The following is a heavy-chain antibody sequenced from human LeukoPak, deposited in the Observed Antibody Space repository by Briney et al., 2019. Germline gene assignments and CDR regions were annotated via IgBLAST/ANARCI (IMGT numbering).Heavy chain of an antibody. CDR1: GFSFTNYW. V-gene: IGHV5-51*01. Sequence: GQSLKISCRGSGFSFTNYWIGWVRQMPGKGLEWMGIIYPGDSDTRYSPSFQGQVTISADKSITTTYLQWSSLKASDTAMYYCATQTSGYSLDWGQGTLVTVSS. J-gene: IGHJ4*02. CDR2: IYPGDSDT. CDR3: ATQTSGYSLD. D-gene: IGHD3-22*01.